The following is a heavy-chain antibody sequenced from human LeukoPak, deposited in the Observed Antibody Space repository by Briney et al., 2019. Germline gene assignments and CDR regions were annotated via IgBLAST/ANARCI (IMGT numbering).Heavy chain of an antibody. CDR1: GFTFSDYF. CDR3: ARGVTIFGVVTVYYYMDV. Sequence: PGGALRLSCAASGFTFSDYFMSWIRQAPGKGREWVSYISSSGSTIYYAGSVKGRFTIARDNAKNSLNLQMNSLRAENTAVYYCARGVTIFGVVTVYYYMDVWGKGTTVTVSS. CDR2: ISSSGSTI. V-gene: IGHV3-11*01. J-gene: IGHJ6*03. D-gene: IGHD3-3*01.